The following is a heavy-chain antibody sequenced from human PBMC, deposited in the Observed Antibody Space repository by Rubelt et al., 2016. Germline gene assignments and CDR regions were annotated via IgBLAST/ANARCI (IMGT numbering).Heavy chain of an antibody. Sequence: AMHWVRQAPGKGLEWVAVISYDGSNKYYADSVKGRFTISRDNAKNSLYLQMNSLRAEDTAVYYCARDEGICSGGSCYPNYGMDVWGQGTTVTVSS. J-gene: IGHJ6*02. V-gene: IGHV3-30*04. D-gene: IGHD2-15*01. CDR3: ARDEGICSGGSCYPNYGMDV. CDR1: A. CDR2: ISYDGSNK.